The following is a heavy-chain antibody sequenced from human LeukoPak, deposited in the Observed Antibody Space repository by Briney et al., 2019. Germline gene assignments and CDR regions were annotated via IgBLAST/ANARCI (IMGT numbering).Heavy chain of an antibody. CDR3: AREVSLGSGYFSY. CDR1: GGSISSYY. D-gene: IGHD3-22*01. V-gene: IGHV4-59*01. CDR2: IYYSGST. J-gene: IGHJ4*02. Sequence: PSETLSLTCTVSGGSISSYYWSWIRQPPGKGLEWIGYIYYSGSTNYNPSLKSRVTISVDTSKNQFSLKLSSVTAADTAAYYCAREVSLGSGYFSYWGQGALVTVSS.